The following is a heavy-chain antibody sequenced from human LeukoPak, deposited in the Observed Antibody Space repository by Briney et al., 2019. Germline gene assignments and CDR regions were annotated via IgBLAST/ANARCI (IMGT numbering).Heavy chain of an antibody. CDR1: GGSFNGYY. Sequence: SETLSLTCAVSGGSFNGYYWTWIRQPPGKGLEWIGEINHSGSANYNPSLMSRVTISLDTSRNHFSLNLSSVTAADTAVYYCARGQGTVTTHWGQGTLVTVSS. CDR2: INHSGSA. CDR3: ARGQGTVTTH. J-gene: IGHJ4*02. D-gene: IGHD4-17*01. V-gene: IGHV4-34*01.